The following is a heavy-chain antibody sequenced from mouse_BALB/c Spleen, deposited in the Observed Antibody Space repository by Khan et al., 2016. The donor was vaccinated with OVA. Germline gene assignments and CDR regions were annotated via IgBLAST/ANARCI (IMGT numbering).Heavy chain of an antibody. V-gene: IGHV3-2*02. Sequence: QLEESGPGLVKPSQSLSLTCTVTGYSITSGYAWNWIRQFPGNKLEWMGYISYSGVTSYTPSLKSRISITRDTSKNQFFPQLNSVTTEDTATYYCARGNYYGYYFDYWGQGTNLTVSS. CDR1: GYSITSGYA. D-gene: IGHD1-1*01. J-gene: IGHJ2*01. CDR2: ISYSGVT. CDR3: ARGNYYGYYFDY.